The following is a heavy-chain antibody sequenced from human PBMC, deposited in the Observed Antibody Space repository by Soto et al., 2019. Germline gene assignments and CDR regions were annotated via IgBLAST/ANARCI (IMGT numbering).Heavy chain of an antibody. CDR1: GFTFSSYG. D-gene: IGHD5-12*01. J-gene: IGHJ3*02. CDR3: ARVGRDGYKLDAFDI. CDR2: IWYDGSNK. V-gene: IGHV3-33*01. Sequence: QVQLVESGGGVVQPGRSLRLSCAASGFTFSSYGMHWVRQAPGKGLEWVAVIWYDGSNKYYADSVKGRFTISRDNSKNTLYLQMNSLRAEDTAVYYCARVGRDGYKLDAFDIGGQGTMFTVSS.